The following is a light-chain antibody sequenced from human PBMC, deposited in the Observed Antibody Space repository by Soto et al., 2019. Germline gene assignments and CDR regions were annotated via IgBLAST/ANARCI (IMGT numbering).Light chain of an antibody. CDR1: QSVSSSY. Sequence: EIVLTQSPGTLSLSPGERATLSCRASQSVSSSYLAWYQQKPGQAPRLLIYGASGRATGIPDRFSGSGSGTDFTLTISRLEPEDFAVYYCQQYGSSPEVTFGPGTKVDIK. J-gene: IGKJ3*01. CDR2: GAS. CDR3: QQYGSSPEVT. V-gene: IGKV3-20*01.